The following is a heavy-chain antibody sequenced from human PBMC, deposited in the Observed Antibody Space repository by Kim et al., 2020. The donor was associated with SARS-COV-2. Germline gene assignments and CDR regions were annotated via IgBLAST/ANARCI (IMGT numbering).Heavy chain of an antibody. Sequence: GGSLRLSCAASGFTFSSYSMNWVRQAPGKGLEWVSYISSSSSTIYYADSVKGRFTISRDNAKNSLYLQMNSLRDEDTAVYYCARVGWGLLILGKSGEHGMEVWGQGTTVNVSS. J-gene: IGHJ6*01. CDR1: GFTFSSYS. CDR2: ISSSSSTI. V-gene: IGHV3-48*02. CDR3: ARVGWGLLILGKSGEHGMEV. D-gene: IGHD1-26*01.